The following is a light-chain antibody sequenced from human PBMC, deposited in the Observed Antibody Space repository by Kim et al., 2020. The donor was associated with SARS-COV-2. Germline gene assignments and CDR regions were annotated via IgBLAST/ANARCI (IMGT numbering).Light chain of an antibody. CDR2: DAS. CDR3: QQRSNWPPPYT. J-gene: IGKJ2*01. V-gene: IGKV3-11*01. Sequence: SPGGTATLSCGASQSISHFLSWYQHKPGQPPRLLIYDASSRAAGIPARFSGSRSGTDFTLTITNLQPEDSAVYYCQQRSNWPPPYTFGQGTKLEIK. CDR1: QSISHF.